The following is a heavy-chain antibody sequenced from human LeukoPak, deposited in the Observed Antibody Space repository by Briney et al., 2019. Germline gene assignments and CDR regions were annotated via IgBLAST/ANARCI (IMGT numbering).Heavy chain of an antibody. D-gene: IGHD2-15*01. CDR3: ASFAPSRGWVIPGGH. J-gene: IGHJ1*01. Sequence: SETLSLTCTVSGGSISSGGYYWSWIRQHPGKGLEWIGYIYYSGSTYYNPSLKSRVTISVDTSKNQFSLKLSSVTAADTAVYYCASFAPSRGWVIPGGHWGQGTLVTVSS. CDR2: IYYSGST. CDR1: GGSISSGGYY. V-gene: IGHV4-31*03.